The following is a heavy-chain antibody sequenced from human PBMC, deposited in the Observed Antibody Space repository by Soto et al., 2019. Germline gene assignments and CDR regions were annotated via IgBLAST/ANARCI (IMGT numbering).Heavy chain of an antibody. Sequence: QVQLVQSGAEVKKPGASVKVSCKASGYSFTDYHIHWVRQAPGQGLEWLGRINPKSGGTSTAQKFQGWVTMTSDTSTSTASMELTRLTCDDTAIYYWAWGDSTDCSNGVCSFFYNHDMDVWGQGTTVTVSS. CDR2: INPKSGGT. V-gene: IGHV1-2*04. CDR1: GYSFTDYH. CDR3: AWGDSTDCSNGVCSFFYNHDMDV. J-gene: IGHJ6*02. D-gene: IGHD2-8*01.